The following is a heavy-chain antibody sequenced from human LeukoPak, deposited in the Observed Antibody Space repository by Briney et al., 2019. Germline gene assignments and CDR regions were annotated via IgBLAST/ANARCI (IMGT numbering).Heavy chain of an antibody. J-gene: IGHJ4*02. Sequence: GGSLRLSCVASGFIFSDAWMSWVRPAPGKGLEWVGRIKSKADGETTDYAAPLKGRFTISRDDSKNTLYVQINSLKTEDTGVYYCTTGYWNAWHDGYWGQGTLVTVSS. CDR2: IKSKADGETT. CDR1: GFIFSDAW. V-gene: IGHV3-15*01. CDR3: TTGYWNAWHDGY. D-gene: IGHD1-1*01.